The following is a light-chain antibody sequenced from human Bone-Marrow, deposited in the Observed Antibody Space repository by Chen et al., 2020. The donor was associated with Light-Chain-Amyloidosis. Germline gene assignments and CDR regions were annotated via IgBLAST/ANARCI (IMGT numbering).Light chain of an antibody. Sequence: EIVLTQSPGTLSLSPGEGVNLSCRASQTISSNYLTWYQQKFGQPPRLLIYGSSSRATGIPDRFTGSGSGTDFTLTINRLEPEDFAMYYCQQYGTSPLTFGGGTKVEIK. CDR3: QQYGTSPLT. CDR1: QTISSNY. J-gene: IGKJ4*01. V-gene: IGKV3-20*01. CDR2: GSS.